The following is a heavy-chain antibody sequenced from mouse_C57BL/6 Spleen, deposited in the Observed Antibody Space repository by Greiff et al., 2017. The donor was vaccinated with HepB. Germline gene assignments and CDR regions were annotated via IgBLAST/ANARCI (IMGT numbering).Heavy chain of an antibody. CDR1: GFTFSDYG. V-gene: IGHV5-17*01. CDR3: ARDGNSYWYFDV. CDR2: ISSGSSTI. Sequence: EVQLVESGGGLVKPGGSLKLSCAASGFTFSDYGMHWVRQAPEKGLEWVAYISSGSSTIYYADTVKGRFTISRDNAKNTLFLQMTSLRSEDTAMYYCARDGNSYWYFDVWGTGTTVTVSS. J-gene: IGHJ1*03. D-gene: IGHD2-1*01.